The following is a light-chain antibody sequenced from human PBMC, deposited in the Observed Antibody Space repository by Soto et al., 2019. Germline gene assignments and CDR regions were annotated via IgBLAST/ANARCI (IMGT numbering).Light chain of an antibody. CDR3: QQYHNWPRT. V-gene: IGKV3-15*01. J-gene: IGKJ1*01. CDR2: VAS. Sequence: EIVMTQSPATLSVSPGERATLSCRASQSVSSNLAWYHQKPGQAPRLLIYVASTRATGIPARFSGSGSGTEVNLTISSLQSEVFAVYYCQQYHNWPRTFGQGTKVEIK. CDR1: QSVSSN.